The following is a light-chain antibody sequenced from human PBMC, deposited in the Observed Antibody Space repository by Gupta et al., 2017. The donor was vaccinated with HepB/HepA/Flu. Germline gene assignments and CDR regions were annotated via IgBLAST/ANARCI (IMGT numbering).Light chain of an antibody. CDR2: GAS. J-gene: IGKJ1*01. CDR3: QQYGYSPTWT. V-gene: IGKV3-20*01. Sequence: EIVLTQSPGTLSLSPGQRATLSCRASQSVSTSVAWYQQRPGQAPRLLIYGASTRNTGIPDRFSGSGSGTDCTLTIGALEPEDCGLYYCQQYGYSPTWTFGQGTKVEIQ. CDR1: QSVSTS.